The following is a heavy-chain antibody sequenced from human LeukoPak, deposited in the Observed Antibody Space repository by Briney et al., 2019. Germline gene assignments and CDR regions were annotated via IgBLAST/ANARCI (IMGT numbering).Heavy chain of an antibody. CDR2: IVVGSGNT. V-gene: IGHV1-58*02. CDR3: AAGVAAAGTVPIYYYYMDA. D-gene: IGHD6-13*01. J-gene: IGHJ6*03. CDR1: GFTFTSSA. Sequence: SVKVSCKASGFTFTSSAMQWVRQARGQRLEWIGWIVVGSGNTNYAQKFQERVTITRDMSTSTAYMELSSLRSEDTAVYYCAAGVAAAGTVPIYYYYMDAWGKGTTVTVSS.